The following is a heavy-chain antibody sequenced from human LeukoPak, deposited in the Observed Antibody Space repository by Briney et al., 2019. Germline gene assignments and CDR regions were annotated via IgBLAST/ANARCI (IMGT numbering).Heavy chain of an antibody. V-gene: IGHV3-23*01. D-gene: IGHD3-22*01. CDR2: ISGTGGST. CDR1: GFTFSSSA. J-gene: IGHJ4*02. Sequence: GGSLRLSCAGSGFTFSSSAMNWVRQAPGKGLEWVSAISGTGGSTYYADSVKGRFTISRDYSKNTLYLQMNSLRAEDTAVYYCAKGPDSSGYYDFSEFDYWGQGTLVTVSS. CDR3: AKGPDSSGYYDFSEFDY.